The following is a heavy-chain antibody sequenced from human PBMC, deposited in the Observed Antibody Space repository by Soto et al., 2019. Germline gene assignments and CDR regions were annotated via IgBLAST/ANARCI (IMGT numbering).Heavy chain of an antibody. V-gene: IGHV3-23*01. J-gene: IGHJ5*02. D-gene: IGHD5-12*01. Sequence: GGSLRLSCSASGFTFSTSAMTWVRQAPGKGLEWVSSVTRSGSTTHYADSVKGRFTISRDNSKNTLFLQMDRLRAEDTATYYCEKAYSTVGWFDPWGQGTLVTVSS. CDR2: VTRSGSTT. CDR3: EKAYSTVGWFDP. CDR1: GFTFSTSA.